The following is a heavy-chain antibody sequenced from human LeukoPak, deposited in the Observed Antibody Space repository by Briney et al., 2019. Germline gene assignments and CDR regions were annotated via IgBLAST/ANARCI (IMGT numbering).Heavy chain of an antibody. CDR1: GFTFSRYA. CDR3: ARQLRIVARPQAGFDY. D-gene: IGHD6-6*01. V-gene: IGHV3-23*01. J-gene: IGHJ4*02. Sequence: PGGSLRLSCAASGFTFSRYAMNWVRQAPGKGLEWVSAITSGGDSTFYAHSVKGRFTISRDNSKNTLYLQMNRLRAEDTAVYYCARQLRIVARPQAGFDYWGQGTLVTVSS. CDR2: ITSGGDST.